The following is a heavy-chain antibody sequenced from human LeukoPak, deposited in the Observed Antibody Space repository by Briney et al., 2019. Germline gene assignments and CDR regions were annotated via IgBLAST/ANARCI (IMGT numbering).Heavy chain of an antibody. Sequence: GASVKVSCKASGYTFTSYYMHWVRQAPGQGLEWMGIINPSGGSTSYAQKSQGRVTMTRDTSTSTVYMELSSLRSEDTAVYYCAREWGGSYYTYYYYGMDVWGQGTTVTVSS. CDR1: GYTFTSYY. CDR2: INPSGGST. CDR3: AREWGGSYYTYYYYGMDV. D-gene: IGHD1-26*01. J-gene: IGHJ6*02. V-gene: IGHV1-46*01.